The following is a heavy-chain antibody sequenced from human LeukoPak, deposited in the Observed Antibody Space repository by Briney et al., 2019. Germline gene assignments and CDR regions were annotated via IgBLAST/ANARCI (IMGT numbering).Heavy chain of an antibody. D-gene: IGHD3-22*01. V-gene: IGHV3-53*01. Sequence: PGGSRRLSCAASGXTVSSNYMSWVRQAPGKGLEWVSVIYSGGSTYYADSVKGRFTISRDNSKNTLYLQMNSLRAEDTAVYYCATSSGYPDAFDIWGQGTMVTVSS. CDR1: GXTVSSNY. J-gene: IGHJ3*02. CDR2: IYSGGST. CDR3: ATSSGYPDAFDI.